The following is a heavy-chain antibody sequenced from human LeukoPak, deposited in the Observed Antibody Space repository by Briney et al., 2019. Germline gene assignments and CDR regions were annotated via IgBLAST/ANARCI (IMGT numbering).Heavy chain of an antibody. CDR2: IYTSGST. CDR1: GGSISSYY. Sequence: SETLSLTCTVSGGSISSYYWSWIRQPAGKGLEWIGRIYTSGSTNYSPSLKSRVTMSVDTSKNQFSLKLSSVTAADTAVYYCARGRYYYDYAGPGGFDYWGQGTLVTVSS. V-gene: IGHV4-4*07. J-gene: IGHJ4*02. D-gene: IGHD3-22*01. CDR3: ARGRYYYDYAGPGGFDY.